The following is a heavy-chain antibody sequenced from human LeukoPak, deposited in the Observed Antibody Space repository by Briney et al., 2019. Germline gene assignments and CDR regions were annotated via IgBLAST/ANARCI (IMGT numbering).Heavy chain of an antibody. CDR3: AGEYCSGGNCYFDY. Sequence: LGESLKISCKGSEYSFATYWIGWVRQMPGQGLEWMGIIFPGDSDTRYSPSFRGQVTISADKSISTAYLQWSSLKASDTAIYYCAGEYCSGGNCYFDYWGQGTLVTVSS. D-gene: IGHD2-15*01. CDR2: IFPGDSDT. J-gene: IGHJ4*02. CDR1: EYSFATYW. V-gene: IGHV5-51*01.